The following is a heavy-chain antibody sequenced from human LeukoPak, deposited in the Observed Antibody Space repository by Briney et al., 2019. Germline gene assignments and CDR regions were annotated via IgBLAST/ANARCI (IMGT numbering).Heavy chain of an antibody. J-gene: IGHJ6*02. CDR1: GFTFSSYA. CDR2: ISGSGGST. V-gene: IGHV3-23*01. Sequence: GGSLRLSCAASGFTFSSYAMSWVRQAPGKGLEWVSAISGSGGSTYYAGSVKGRFTISRDNSKNTLYLQMNSLRAEDTAVYYCAKEGHIAARPGGRYYYYYGMDVWGQGTTVTVSS. D-gene: IGHD6-6*01. CDR3: AKEGHIAARPGGRYYYYYGMDV.